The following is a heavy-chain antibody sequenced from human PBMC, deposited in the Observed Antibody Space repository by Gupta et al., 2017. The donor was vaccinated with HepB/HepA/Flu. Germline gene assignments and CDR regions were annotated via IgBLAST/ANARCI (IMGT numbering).Heavy chain of an antibody. CDR2: IKEHGNVK. CDR3: VKDFGGPVDS. Sequence: EVQVVESGGGLVQPGGSLRLSCAASGFTLSSYWMHWVRQAPGKGLVWVSRIKEHGNVKNQGGSVGGRFNNPRDRAKNTLYLQNNKLGTQDPGVFFCVKDFGGPVDSWGQGTLVTVSS. J-gene: IGHJ4*02. D-gene: IGHD3-10*01. CDR1: GFTLSSYW. V-gene: IGHV3-74*01.